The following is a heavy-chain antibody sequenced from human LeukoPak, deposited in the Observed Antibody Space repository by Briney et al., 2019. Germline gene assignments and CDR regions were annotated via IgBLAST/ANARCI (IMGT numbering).Heavy chain of an antibody. D-gene: IGHD1-26*01. J-gene: IGHJ4*02. CDR2: ISSNGGST. V-gene: IGHV3-64*01. CDR3: ARGAGSYFGY. CDR1: GFTFSSYA. Sequence: PGGSLRLSCAASGFTFSSYAMHWVRQAPGKGLEYVSAISSNGGSTYYANSVKGRFTISRDNSKNTLYLQMGSLRAEDMAVYYCARGAGSYFGYWGQGTLVTVSS.